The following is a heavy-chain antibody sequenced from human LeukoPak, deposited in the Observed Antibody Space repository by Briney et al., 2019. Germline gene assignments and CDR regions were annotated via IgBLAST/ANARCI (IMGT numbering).Heavy chain of an antibody. CDR3: ARDPAFGAIDY. D-gene: IGHD3-10*01. Sequence: AESLRLSCLTSGFTFTTSYMVWVRQGPGKGLEWVAGMNPDGTTVYYVDSVKGRFTVSRYNAKNSLYLQMNNLRVEDTAVYYCARDPAFGAIDYWGQGTLVTV. CDR1: GFTFTTSY. J-gene: IGHJ4*02. CDR2: MNPDGTTV. V-gene: IGHV3-7*01.